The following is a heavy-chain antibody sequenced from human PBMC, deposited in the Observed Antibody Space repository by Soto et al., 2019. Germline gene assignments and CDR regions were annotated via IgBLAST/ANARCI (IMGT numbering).Heavy chain of an antibody. J-gene: IGHJ4*02. D-gene: IGHD2-15*01. CDR2: VSIGGST. CDR3: AKRRGAGGHFDY. CDR1: GFTFSSYA. V-gene: IGHV3-23*01. Sequence: DVQLLESGGGLVQPEGSLRLSCAASGFTFSSYAMGWVRQGPGKGLEWVAVVSIGGSTHYADSVRGRFTISRDNSKNTLSLQMNSLTAEDTAVYFCAKRRGAGGHFDYLGQGALFTVSS.